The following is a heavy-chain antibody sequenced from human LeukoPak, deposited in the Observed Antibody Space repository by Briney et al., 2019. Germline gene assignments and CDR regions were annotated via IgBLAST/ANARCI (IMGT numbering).Heavy chain of an antibody. V-gene: IGHV4-59*01. J-gene: IGHJ4*02. CDR3: ASYGSGSYKY. CDR2: IYYSGST. Sequence: SETLSLTCTVSGGSISSYYWSWIRQPPGKGLEWIGYIYYSGSTNYNPSHKSRVTVSVDTSKNQFSLKLSSVTAADTAVYYCASYGSGSYKYWGQGTLVTVSS. CDR1: GGSISSYY. D-gene: IGHD3-10*01.